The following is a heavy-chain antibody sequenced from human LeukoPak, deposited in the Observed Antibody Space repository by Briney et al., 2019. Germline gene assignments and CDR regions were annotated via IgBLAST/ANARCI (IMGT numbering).Heavy chain of an antibody. V-gene: IGHV1-2*02. D-gene: IGHD6-13*01. J-gene: IGHJ4*02. CDR3: ARDPMLGIAEFDY. Sequence: SVKVSCKASGYTFTGYYMHWVRQAPGQGLEWMGWINPNSGGTNYAQKFQGRVTMTRDTSISTAYMELSRLRSDDTAVYYCARDPMLGIAEFDYWGQGTLVTVSS. CDR1: GYTFTGYY. CDR2: INPNSGGT.